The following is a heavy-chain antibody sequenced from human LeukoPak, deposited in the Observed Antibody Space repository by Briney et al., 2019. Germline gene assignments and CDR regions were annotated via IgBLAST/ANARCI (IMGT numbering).Heavy chain of an antibody. CDR2: INPSGST. V-gene: IGHV4-34*01. J-gene: IGHJ5*02. CDR1: GGPLRGYY. D-gene: IGHD6-6*01. Sequence: LSETLSLTGPVYGGPLRGYYWTWIRQPPGKGLEWIGEINPSGSTNSNPSLKSRVTISVDTSKNQFSLKLSSVTAADTAVYYCARGHGGIAALSWFVPWGQGTLVTVSS. CDR3: ARGHGGIAALSWFVP.